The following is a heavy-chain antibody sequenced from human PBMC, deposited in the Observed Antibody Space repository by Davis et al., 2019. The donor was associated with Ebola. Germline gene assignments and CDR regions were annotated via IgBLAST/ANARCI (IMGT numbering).Heavy chain of an antibody. CDR2: ISSNGVNP. J-gene: IGHJ6*03. CDR1: GFTFSSCA. CDR3: AKIADYYYMDV. V-gene: IGHV3-23*01. Sequence: PGGSLRLSCAASGFTFSSCAMNWVRQAPGKGLEWVAVISSNGVNPYYADSVRGRFIISRDNSKNTMYLQMNGLTAEDTAVYYCAKIADYYYMDVWGKGTTVTVSS. D-gene: IGHD2-15*01.